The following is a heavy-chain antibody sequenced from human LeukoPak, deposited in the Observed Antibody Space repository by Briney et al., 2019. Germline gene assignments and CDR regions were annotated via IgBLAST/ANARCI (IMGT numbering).Heavy chain of an antibody. CDR3: ARERGYSYDR. V-gene: IGHV1-3*01. CDR2: ISAGNGDT. J-gene: IGHJ4*02. CDR1: GYTFTTYT. D-gene: IGHD5-18*01. Sequence: GASVKVSCKASGYTFTTYTIHWVRQAPGQRLEWMGWISAGNGDTRYPQNFQDRVTMTRDTSTSTVYMELSSLRSEDTAVYYCARERGYSYDRWGQGTLVTVSS.